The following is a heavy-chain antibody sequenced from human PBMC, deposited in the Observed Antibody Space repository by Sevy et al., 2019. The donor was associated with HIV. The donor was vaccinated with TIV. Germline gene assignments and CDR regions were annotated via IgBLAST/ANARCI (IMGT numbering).Heavy chain of an antibody. CDR3: AKEWTLLSDWYGEFDY. CDR1: GFTFTNYG. CDR2: ISNSGANR. V-gene: IGHV3-23*01. D-gene: IGHD6-19*01. J-gene: IGHJ4*02. Sequence: GGSLRLSCAASGFTFTNYGMHWVRQAPGKGLEWVSGISNSGANRYYADSVRGGFTVSRDNSKNTVYLQLNSLRAEDTAIYYCAKEWTLLSDWYGEFDYWGQGTLVTVSS.